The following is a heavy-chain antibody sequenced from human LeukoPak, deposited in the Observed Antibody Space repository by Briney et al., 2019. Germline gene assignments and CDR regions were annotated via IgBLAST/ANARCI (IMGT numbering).Heavy chain of an antibody. J-gene: IGHJ5*02. Sequence: ASVKVSCKASGYTFTGYYMHWVRQAPGQGLEWMGWINPNSGGTNYAQKFQGSVTMTRDTSISTAYMELSRLRSDDTAVYYCARVGCSGGSCYSDFWFDPWGQGTLVTVSS. V-gene: IGHV1-2*02. CDR1: GYTFTGYY. D-gene: IGHD2-15*01. CDR3: ARVGCSGGSCYSDFWFDP. CDR2: INPNSGGT.